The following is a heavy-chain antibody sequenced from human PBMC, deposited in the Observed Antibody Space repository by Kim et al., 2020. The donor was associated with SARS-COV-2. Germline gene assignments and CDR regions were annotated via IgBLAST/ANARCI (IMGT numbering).Heavy chain of an antibody. Sequence: GGTLRLSCADSGFTFTDYYRSWIRQAPGKGLEWVSYISSSGGTIYNAAPVKGRFTVSRDNAQNSLNLQRNSLRAEDTAVYYCARDYSSAWSTYYYYGMDVWGQGTTLTVS. CDR1: GFTFTDYY. CDR2: ISSSGGTI. D-gene: IGHD6-19*01. CDR3: ARDYSSAWSTYYYYGMDV. V-gene: IGHV3-11*01. J-gene: IGHJ6*02.